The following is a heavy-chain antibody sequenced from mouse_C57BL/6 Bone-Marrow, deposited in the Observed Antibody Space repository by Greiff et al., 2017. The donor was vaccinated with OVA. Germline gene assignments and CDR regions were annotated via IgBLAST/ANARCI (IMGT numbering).Heavy chain of an antibody. CDR2: IYPRDGST. V-gene: IGHV1-78*01. D-gene: IGHD2-1*01. CDR3: ARNGIYYGNYNYAMDY. CDR1: GYTFTDHT. Sequence: VQLQQSDAELVKPGASVKISCKVSGYTFTDHTIHWMKQRPEQGLEWIGYIYPRDGSTKYNEKFKGKATLTADKSSSTAYMQLNSLTSEDSAVYFCARNGIYYGNYNYAMDYWGQGTSVTVSS. J-gene: IGHJ4*01.